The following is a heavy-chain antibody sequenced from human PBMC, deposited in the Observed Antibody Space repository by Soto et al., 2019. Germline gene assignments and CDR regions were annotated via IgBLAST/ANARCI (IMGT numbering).Heavy chain of an antibody. D-gene: IGHD1-26*01. J-gene: IGHJ6*02. CDR1: GFMFVDYA. CDR2: ISWNGDKI. V-gene: IGHV3-9*01. Sequence: EVQLVESGGGLVQPGRSLRLSCSASGFMFVDYAMHWVRQAPGQRLEWVSGISWNGDKIGYADSVKGRFIISRDNTKKSLYLQLNSLRLEDTALYYCANAQSSESSYYGVDVWGQRTTVTVS. CDR3: ANAQSSESSYYGVDV.